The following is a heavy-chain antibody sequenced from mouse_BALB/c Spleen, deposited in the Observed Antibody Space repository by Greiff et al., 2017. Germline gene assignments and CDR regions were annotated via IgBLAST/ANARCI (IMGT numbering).Heavy chain of an antibody. D-gene: IGHD1-1*01. J-gene: IGHJ1*01. CDR1: GFTFSDYY. CDR2: ISDGGSYT. CDR3: ARDHYGSSWYFDV. Sequence: EVKVVESGGGLVKPGGSLKLSCAASGFTFSDYYMYWVRQTPEKRLEWVATISDGGSYTYYPDSVKGRFTISRDNAKNNLYLQMSSLKSEDTAMYYCARDHYGSSWYFDVWGAGTTVTVSS. V-gene: IGHV5-4*02.